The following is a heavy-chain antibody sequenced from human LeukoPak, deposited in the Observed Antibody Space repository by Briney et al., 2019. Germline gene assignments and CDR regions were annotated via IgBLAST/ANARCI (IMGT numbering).Heavy chain of an antibody. CDR1: GGSISSYY. CDR2: IYYSGST. D-gene: IGHD3-10*01. Sequence: SETLCLTCTVSGGSISSYYWSWIRQPPGKGLEWIGYIYYSGSTNYNPSPKSRVTISVDTSKNQFSLKLSSVTAADTAVYYCAGGSGSYSWFDPWGQGTLVTVSS. V-gene: IGHV4-59*01. CDR3: AGGSGSYSWFDP. J-gene: IGHJ5*02.